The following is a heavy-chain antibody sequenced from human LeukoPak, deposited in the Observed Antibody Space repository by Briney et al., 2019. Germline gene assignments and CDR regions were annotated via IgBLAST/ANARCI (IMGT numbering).Heavy chain of an antibody. CDR1: GFTFSSYD. D-gene: IGHD1-14*01. J-gene: IGHJ6*02. V-gene: IGHV3-13*01. Sequence: GGSLRLSCAASGFTFSSYDMHWVRQATGKGLEWVSAIGTAGDTYYPGSVKGRFTISRENAKNSLYLQMNSLRAGDTAVYYCAGVNRDYYYYGMDVWGQGTTVTVSS. CDR3: AGVNRDYYYYGMDV. CDR2: IGTAGDT.